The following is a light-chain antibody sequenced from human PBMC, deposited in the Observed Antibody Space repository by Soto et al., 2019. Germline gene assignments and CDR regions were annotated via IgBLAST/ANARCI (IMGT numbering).Light chain of an antibody. CDR2: GAS. J-gene: IGKJ1*01. V-gene: IGKV3-15*01. Sequence: EIVMTQSPANLSVSPGERATLSCRASQSVSSNLAWYQQKPGQAPRLLIYGASTRATGIPARFSGSGSGTEFTLTISSLQSEDFAFYYCQHYNNLPRTFGQGTKVEIK. CDR3: QHYNNLPRT. CDR1: QSVSSN.